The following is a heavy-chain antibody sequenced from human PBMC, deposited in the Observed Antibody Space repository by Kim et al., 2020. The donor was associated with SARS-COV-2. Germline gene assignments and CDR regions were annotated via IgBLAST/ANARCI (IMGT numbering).Heavy chain of an antibody. CDR3: ARASEDGMDV. Sequence: SNKCYADSVKGRFTISRDNSKNTLYLQMNSLRAEDTAVYYCARASEDGMDVWGQGTTVTVSS. J-gene: IGHJ6*02. CDR2: SNK. V-gene: IGHV3-33*01.